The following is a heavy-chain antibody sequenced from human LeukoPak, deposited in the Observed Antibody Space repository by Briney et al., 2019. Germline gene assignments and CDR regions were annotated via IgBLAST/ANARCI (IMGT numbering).Heavy chain of an antibody. CDR2: ISWNSGSI. D-gene: IGHD3-22*01. J-gene: IGHJ3*02. CDR1: GFTFDDYA. Sequence: PGGSLRLSCAASGFTFDDYAMHWVQQAPGKGLEWVSGISWNSGSIGYADSVKGRFTISRDNAKNSLYLQMNSLRAEDTALYYCAKDMKFYYDLPPLENAFDIWGQGTMVTVSS. CDR3: AKDMKFYYDLPPLENAFDI. V-gene: IGHV3-9*01.